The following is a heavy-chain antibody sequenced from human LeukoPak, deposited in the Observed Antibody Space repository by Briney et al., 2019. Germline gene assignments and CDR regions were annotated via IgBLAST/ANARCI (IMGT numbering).Heavy chain of an antibody. CDR2: INHSGST. CDR1: GGSISSGDYY. V-gene: IGHV4-39*07. J-gene: IGHJ5*02. CDR3: ARGAGRYSSGWLHRLSWFDP. D-gene: IGHD6-19*01. Sequence: PSETLSLTCTVSGGSISSGDYYWSWIRQPPGKGLEWIGEINHSGSTNYNPSLKSRVTISVDTSKNQFSLKLSSVTAADTAVYYCARGAGRYSSGWLHRLSWFDPWGQGTLVTVSS.